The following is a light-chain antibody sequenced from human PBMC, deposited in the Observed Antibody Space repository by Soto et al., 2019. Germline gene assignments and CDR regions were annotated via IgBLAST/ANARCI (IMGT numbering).Light chain of an antibody. CDR2: ANN. J-gene: IGLJ2*01. CDR1: SSNIGADYD. Sequence: QLVLTQPPSVSGAPGQRVTISCTGSSSNIGADYDVHWYQHLSGTAPKLLIYANNIRPSGVPDRFSGSKSGTSASLAITGLQADDETDYYCQSYDSSLSGVVFGGGTKVTVL. CDR3: QSYDSSLSGVV. V-gene: IGLV1-40*01.